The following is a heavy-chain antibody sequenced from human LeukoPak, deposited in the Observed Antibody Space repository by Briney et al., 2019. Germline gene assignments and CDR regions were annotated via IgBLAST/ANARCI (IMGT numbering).Heavy chain of an antibody. CDR1: GFSVSNYY. CDR2: VRDSGET. D-gene: IGHD1-14*01. J-gene: IGHJ5*02. V-gene: IGHV3-66*02. CDR3: ARDRAVNQDWVEFDP. Sequence: PGGSLRLSCAGSGFSVSNYYMIWVRQAPVKGLQWVSLVRDSGETFYADSVKVRFIISRDNSKRTMYLQMNRVRVEDTAVYFCARDRAVNQDWVEFDPWGQGTLVTVSS.